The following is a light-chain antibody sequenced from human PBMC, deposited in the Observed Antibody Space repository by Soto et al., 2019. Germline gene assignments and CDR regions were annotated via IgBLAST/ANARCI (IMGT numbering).Light chain of an antibody. Sequence: DIQMTQSPSSLSASVGDRVTIACRASQSISSFLSWYQQKPGKAPKLLIYAASSLQSGVPSRFSGSESGTDFNLTISSLQPEDFAPYYCQQSYSTPRTFGQGTKLEIK. J-gene: IGKJ2*01. V-gene: IGKV1-39*01. CDR3: QQSYSTPRT. CDR2: AAS. CDR1: QSISSF.